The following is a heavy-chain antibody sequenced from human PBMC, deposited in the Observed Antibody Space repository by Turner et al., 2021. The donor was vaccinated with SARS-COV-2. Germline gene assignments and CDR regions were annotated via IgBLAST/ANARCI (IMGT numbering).Heavy chain of an antibody. D-gene: IGHD6-19*01. J-gene: IGHJ5*02. V-gene: IGHV4-39*01. CDR2: IYYGGST. CDR3: SRRGLAVAAT. Sequence: QLQLQESGPGLVKPSETLSLTCTVSGGSISSNGYYWGWFRQPPGEGLEWIGSIYYGGSTYFNPSFKSRATISADMPKNQFSLRLTSLTAADTAVYSCSRRGLAVAATWGQGTLVTVSS. CDR1: GGSISSNGYY.